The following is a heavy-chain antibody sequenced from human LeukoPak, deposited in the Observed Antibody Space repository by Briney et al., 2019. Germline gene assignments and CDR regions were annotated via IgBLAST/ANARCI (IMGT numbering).Heavy chain of an antibody. Sequence: SETLSLTCTVSGGSISSYYWSWIRQPPGKGLEWIGYIYYSGSTNYNPSLKGRVTISVDTSKNQFSLKLSSVTAADTAVYYCARIDSVKYYFDYWGQGTLVTVSS. J-gene: IGHJ4*02. CDR3: ARIDSVKYYFDY. CDR2: IYYSGST. D-gene: IGHD3-16*02. CDR1: GGSISSYY. V-gene: IGHV4-59*01.